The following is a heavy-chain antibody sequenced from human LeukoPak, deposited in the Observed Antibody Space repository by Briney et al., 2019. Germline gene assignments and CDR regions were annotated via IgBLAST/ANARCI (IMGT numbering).Heavy chain of an antibody. V-gene: IGHV4-30-4*01. D-gene: IGHD5-12*01. CDR3: ARVLSGGYAGYDFAFDY. J-gene: IGHJ4*02. CDR1: GGSISSYY. CDR2: IYYSGST. Sequence: PSETLSLTCTVSGGSISSYYWSWIRQPPGKGLEWIGYIYYSGSTYYSPSLKSRLTMSVDTSKNQFSLKLNSVTAADTAVYYCARVLSGGYAGYDFAFDYWAQGILVTVSS.